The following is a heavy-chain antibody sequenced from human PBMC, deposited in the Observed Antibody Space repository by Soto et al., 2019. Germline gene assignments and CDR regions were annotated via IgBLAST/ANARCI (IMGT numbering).Heavy chain of an antibody. CDR3: ARDGTSMVTLSYYFYGMDV. Sequence: QVQLVQSGAEVKKPGSSVKVSCKASGGTFSSYAISWVRQAPGQGLEWMGGIIPSFGTANYAQKFQGRVTITADESTSTDYMELSSLRSEDTAVYYCARDGTSMVTLSYYFYGMDVWGQGTTVTVS. V-gene: IGHV1-69*01. CDR1: GGTFSSYA. D-gene: IGHD5-18*01. CDR2: IIPSFGTA. J-gene: IGHJ6*02.